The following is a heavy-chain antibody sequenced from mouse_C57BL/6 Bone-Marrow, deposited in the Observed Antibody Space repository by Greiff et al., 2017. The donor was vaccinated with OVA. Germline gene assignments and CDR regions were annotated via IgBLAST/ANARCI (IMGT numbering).Heavy chain of an antibody. V-gene: IGHV1-81*01. D-gene: IGHD3-2*02. CDR3: AREEGSSGYVDY. Sequence: VQGVESGAELARPGASVKLSCKASGYTFTSYGISWVKQRTGQGLEWIGEIYPRSGNTYYNEKFKGKATLTADKSSSTAYMELRSLTSEDSAVYFCAREEGSSGYVDYWGQGTTLTVSS. CDR1: GYTFTSYG. J-gene: IGHJ2*01. CDR2: IYPRSGNT.